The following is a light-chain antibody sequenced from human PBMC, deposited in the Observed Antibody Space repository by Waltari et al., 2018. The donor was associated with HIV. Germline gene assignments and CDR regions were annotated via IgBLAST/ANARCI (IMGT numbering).Light chain of an antibody. CDR1: ELGDKY. CDR3: QAWGTSTSGV. V-gene: IGLV3-1*01. CDR2: QDN. Sequence: VSPGQTASITCSGYELGDKYTCWYQQRPGQSPLLIIYQDNKRPSGIPERFSASNSGHTATLTISGTLPMDEADYYCQAWGTSTSGVFGRGTKLTVL. J-gene: IGLJ2*01.